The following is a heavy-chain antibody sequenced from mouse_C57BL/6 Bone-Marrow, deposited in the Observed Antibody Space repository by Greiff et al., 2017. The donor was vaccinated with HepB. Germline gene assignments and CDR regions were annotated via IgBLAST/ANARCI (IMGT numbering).Heavy chain of an antibody. Sequence: VQLKESGGGLVQPGGSLKLSCAASGFTFSDYYMYWVRQTPEKRLEWVAYISNGGGSTYYPDTVKGRFTISRDNAKNTLYLQMSRLKSEDTAMYYCARHQLFYYAMDYWGQGTSVTVSS. V-gene: IGHV5-12*01. CDR1: GFTFSDYY. CDR2: ISNGGGST. D-gene: IGHD4-1*02. J-gene: IGHJ4*01. CDR3: ARHQLFYYAMDY.